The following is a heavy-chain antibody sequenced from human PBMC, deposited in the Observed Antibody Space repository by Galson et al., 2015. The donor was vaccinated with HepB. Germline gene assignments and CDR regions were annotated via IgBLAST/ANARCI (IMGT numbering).Heavy chain of an antibody. D-gene: IGHD3-22*01. CDR2: IWYDGSKE. J-gene: IGHJ4*02. CDR3: ARAQMSMMVGYFDY. V-gene: IGHV3-33*01. Sequence: LRLSCAASGFTFSNYGLHWVRQASGKGLEWVAGIWYDGSKEDYADSVKGRFTISRDNSENTLYLQMNSLRAEDTAMYYCARAQMSMMVGYFDYWGQGILVTVSS. CDR1: GFTFSNYG.